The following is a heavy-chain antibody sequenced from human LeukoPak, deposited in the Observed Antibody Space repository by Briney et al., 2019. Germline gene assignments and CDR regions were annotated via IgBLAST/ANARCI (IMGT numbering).Heavy chain of an antibody. J-gene: IGHJ5*02. CDR1: GFTFTSSA. D-gene: IGHD6-19*01. Sequence: SVKVSCKASGFTFTSSAVQWVRQARGQRLEWIGWIVVGSGNTNYAQKFQERVTITRDMSTSTAYMELSSLRSEDTAVYYCARDSGGLYSSGWYWFDPWGQGTLVTVSS. CDR3: ARDSGGLYSSGWYWFDP. V-gene: IGHV1-58*01. CDR2: IVVGSGNT.